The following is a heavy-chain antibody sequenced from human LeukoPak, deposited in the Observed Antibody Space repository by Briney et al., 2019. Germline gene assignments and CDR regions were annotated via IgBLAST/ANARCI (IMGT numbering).Heavy chain of an antibody. CDR3: ARDRHGYVDY. V-gene: IGHV3-11*01. J-gene: IGHJ4*02. CDR2: ISHNGETK. D-gene: IGHD6-13*01. CDR1: GFTFSDHY. Sequence: GGSLRLSCAASGFTFSDHYMIWLRQAPGKGLEAISYISHNGETKYYADSVKGRLSISRDNAKSSLYLQMNSLRVEDTAVYYCARDRHGYVDYWGQGTLVTVSS.